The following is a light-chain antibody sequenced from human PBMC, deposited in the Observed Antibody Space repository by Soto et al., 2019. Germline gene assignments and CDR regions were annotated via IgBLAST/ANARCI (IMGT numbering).Light chain of an antibody. V-gene: IGKV3-11*01. CDR3: QQRSDWPLT. J-gene: IGKJ4*01. CDR2: DAS. CDR1: QSVNTY. Sequence: IVLTQSPATLSLSPGERATLSCRASQSVNTYLAWYQQRPGQAPRLLMYDASNRATGIPARFSGRGSGTDFTLTIDSLEPEDFAVYYCQQRSDWPLTFGGGTKVETK.